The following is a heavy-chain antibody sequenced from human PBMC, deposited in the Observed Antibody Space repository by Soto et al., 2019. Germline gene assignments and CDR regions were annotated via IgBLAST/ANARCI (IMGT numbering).Heavy chain of an antibody. CDR3: ARIPRYSFPTSDDLDS. CDR1: GGTFSSFINYP. D-gene: IGHD5-18*01. CDR2: ITPIYPTT. Sequence: GASVKVSCKSSGGTFSSFINYPINWVRQAPGQGLEWMGSITPIYPTTNYAEKFQGRLTVTADGSTNTAYMELNSLTSEDTAVYYCARIPRYSFPTSDDLDSWGQGTLVTVSS. V-gene: IGHV1-69*13. J-gene: IGHJ4*02.